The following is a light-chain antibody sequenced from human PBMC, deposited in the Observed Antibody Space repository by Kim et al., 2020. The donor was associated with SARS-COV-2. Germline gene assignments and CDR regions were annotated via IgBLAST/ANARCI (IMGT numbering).Light chain of an antibody. CDR1: KLGDKY. V-gene: IGLV3-1*01. CDR3: QAWDSSTFLV. Sequence: SSELTQPPSVSVSPGQTASITCSGDKLGDKYACWYQQKPGQSPVLVIYQDSKRPSGIPERFSGSNSGNTATLTISGTQAMDEADYYCQAWDSSTFLVFGGGTQRTVL. J-gene: IGLJ3*02. CDR2: QDS.